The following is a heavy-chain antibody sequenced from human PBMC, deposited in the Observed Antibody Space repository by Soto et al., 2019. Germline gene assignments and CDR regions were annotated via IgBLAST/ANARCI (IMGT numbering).Heavy chain of an antibody. D-gene: IGHD5-18*01. J-gene: IGHJ4*02. Sequence: QVQLQESGPGLVKPSGTLSLTCAVSGASISSGSWWSWVRKPPGKGLEWIGEIYHTGGTNYNTYLRSRVSISVDKSKNHCSRKLSSVTAADTAVYYWARLGMDTGDFDHWGQGTLVSVSS. CDR2: IYHTGGT. V-gene: IGHV4-4*02. CDR3: ARLGMDTGDFDH. CDR1: GASISSGSW.